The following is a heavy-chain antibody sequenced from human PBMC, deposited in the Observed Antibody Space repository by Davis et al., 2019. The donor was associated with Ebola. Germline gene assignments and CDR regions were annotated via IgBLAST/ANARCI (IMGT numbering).Heavy chain of an antibody. Sequence: GGSLRLSCAASGFTFSDYYMSWIRQAPGKGLEWVSYISSSGSTIYYADSVKGRFTISRDNAKNSLYLQMNSLRAEDTAVYYCARDYSSTSWGYYYYGMDVWGQGTTVTVSS. CDR1: GFTFSDYY. J-gene: IGHJ6*02. CDR3: ARDYSSTSWGYYYYGMDV. D-gene: IGHD2-2*01. V-gene: IGHV3-11*01. CDR2: ISSSGSTI.